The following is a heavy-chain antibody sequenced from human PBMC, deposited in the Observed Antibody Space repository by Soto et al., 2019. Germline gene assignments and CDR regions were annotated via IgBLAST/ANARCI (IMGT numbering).Heavy chain of an antibody. J-gene: IGHJ6*02. D-gene: IGHD2-21*01. Sequence: QVKLVQCEAEVKKPGASVKVSCKASGYTFSSYDINWVRQATGQGLEWMGWMNPKSGYTGYAQKFQGRVTMTRDTSISTAYMEVSSLRSEDTAIYYCARAYGDLDVWGQGTTVTVSS. CDR3: ARAYGDLDV. V-gene: IGHV1-8*01. CDR1: GYTFSSYD. CDR2: MNPKSGYT.